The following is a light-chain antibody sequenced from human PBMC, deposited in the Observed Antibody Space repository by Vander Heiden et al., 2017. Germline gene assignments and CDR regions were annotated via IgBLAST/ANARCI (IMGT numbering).Light chain of an antibody. J-gene: IGLJ1*01. CDR1: NLGERL. Sequence: SPELTQPPTLCVSPGQTARNTTSGNNLGERLVCWYQQKSGQSPVLVISQDNKRPSGIPERFSGSSSRNTATLTISETQAMDEADYYCQAWDTWDNNINYVFGSGTKVTVL. V-gene: IGLV3-1*01. CDR3: QAWDTWDNNINYV. CDR2: QDN.